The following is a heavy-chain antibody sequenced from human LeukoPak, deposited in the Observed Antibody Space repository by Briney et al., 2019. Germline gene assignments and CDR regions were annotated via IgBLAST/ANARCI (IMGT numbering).Heavy chain of an antibody. J-gene: IGHJ3*02. D-gene: IGHD3-22*01. Sequence: GGSLRLSCAASGFTVSSNYMSWVRQAPGKGLEWVSVIYSGGSTYYADSVKGRFTISRDSSKNTLYLQMNSLRAEDTAVYYCAREPAWTYYYDSSGYLKGAFDIWGQGTMVTVSS. CDR2: IYSGGST. CDR1: GFTVSSNY. CDR3: AREPAWTYYYDSSGYLKGAFDI. V-gene: IGHV3-66*01.